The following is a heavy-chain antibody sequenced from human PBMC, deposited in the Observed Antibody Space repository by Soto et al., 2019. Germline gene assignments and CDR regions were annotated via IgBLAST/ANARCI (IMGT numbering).Heavy chain of an antibody. Sequence: GGSLRLSCAASGFTFSSYGMHWVRQAPGKGLEWVAVISYDGSNKYYADSVKGRFTISRDNSKNTLYLQMNSLRAEDTAVYYCAKDRYSKTFDYWGQGTLVTVSS. CDR1: GFTFSSYG. D-gene: IGHD4-4*01. CDR3: AKDRYSKTFDY. J-gene: IGHJ4*02. V-gene: IGHV3-30*18. CDR2: ISYDGSNK.